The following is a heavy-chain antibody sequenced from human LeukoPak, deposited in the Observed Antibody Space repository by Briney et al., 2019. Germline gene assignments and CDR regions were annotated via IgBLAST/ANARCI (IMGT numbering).Heavy chain of an antibody. CDR1: GYSFANYW. D-gene: IGHD3-10*01. Sequence: ESLKISCKGSGYSFANYWIGWVRQMPGKGLEWMGIMFPGDSDPRYSPSFQGQVTISVDKSVSTAYLQWNSLKASDTAMYYCPRHVRAGGSGAQFDYWGQGTLVTVSS. J-gene: IGHJ4*02. CDR3: PRHVRAGGSGAQFDY. CDR2: MFPGDSDP. V-gene: IGHV5-51*01.